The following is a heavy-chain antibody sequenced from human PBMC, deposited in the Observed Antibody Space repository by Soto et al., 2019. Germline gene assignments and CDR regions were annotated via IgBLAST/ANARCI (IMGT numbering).Heavy chain of an antibody. V-gene: IGHV4-59*01. CDR3: ARAPGNYYYYMDV. J-gene: IGHJ6*03. CDR2: IYYSGST. D-gene: IGHD6-13*01. CDR1: GGSISNYY. Sequence: SETLSLTCTVSGGSISNYYWSWIRQPPGKGLEWIGYIYYSGSTNYNPSLKSRVTISVDTSKNQLSLKLSSVTAADTAVYYCARAPGNYYYYMDVWGKGTTVTVSS.